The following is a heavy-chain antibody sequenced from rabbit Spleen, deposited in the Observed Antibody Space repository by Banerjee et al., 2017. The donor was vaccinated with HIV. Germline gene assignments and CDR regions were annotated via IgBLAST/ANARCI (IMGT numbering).Heavy chain of an antibody. CDR1: GFSFNSGYD. CDR3: ARDLAGVIGWNFSL. V-gene: IGHV1S40*01. J-gene: IGHJ4*01. Sequence: QSLEESGGGLVKPGAALTLTCKASGFSFNSGYDMCWVRQAPGKGLEWIACLYAGGSSSTYSATWAKGRFTISKTSSTTVTLQMTSLTAADTATYLCARDLAGVIGWNFSLWGQGTLVTVS. D-gene: IGHD4-1*01. CDR2: LYAGGSSST.